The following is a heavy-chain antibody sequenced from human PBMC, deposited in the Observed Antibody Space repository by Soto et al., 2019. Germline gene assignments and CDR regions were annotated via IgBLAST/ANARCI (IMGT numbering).Heavy chain of an antibody. Sequence: QVQLVESGGGVVQPGRSLRLSCAASGFTFANYGMHWVRQAPGKGLEWMALILHDGSAEYYADSVKGRFTISRDNSKSTLYLQMNSLRAEDTAVYYCARALVVVTEYFDYWGQGILVTVSS. V-gene: IGHV3-30*03. CDR2: ILHDGSAE. CDR1: GFTFANYG. CDR3: ARALVVVTEYFDY. D-gene: IGHD3-22*01. J-gene: IGHJ4*02.